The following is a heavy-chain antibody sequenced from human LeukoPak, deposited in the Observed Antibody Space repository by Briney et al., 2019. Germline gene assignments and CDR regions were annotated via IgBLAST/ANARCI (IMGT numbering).Heavy chain of an antibody. Sequence: EGSLRLSCAASGFTFSSYSMNWVRQAPGKGLEWVSSISSSSSYIYHADSVKGRFTISRDNAKNSLYLQMNSLRAEDTAVYYCARDDAITFGGVTDWGQGTLVTVSS. D-gene: IGHD3-16*01. J-gene: IGHJ4*02. CDR3: ARDDAITFGGVTD. CDR1: GFTFSSYS. V-gene: IGHV3-21*01. CDR2: ISSSSSYI.